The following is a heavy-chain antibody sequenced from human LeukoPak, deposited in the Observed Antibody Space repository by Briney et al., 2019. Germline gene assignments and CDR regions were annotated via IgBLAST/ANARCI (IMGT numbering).Heavy chain of an antibody. J-gene: IGHJ3*01. V-gene: IGHV5-51*01. CDR1: GYSFTSYC. CDR2: IYPGDSGP. Sequence: KYGEPLKISCKVSGYSFTSYCIGCVRQMPGKGLEWMGIIYPGDSGPTYSPSFQGQVTISVDKSISTAYLQWSSTQASDTAMYYCGMSGDRVPLQDDVFDVWGQGTMVTVST. CDR3: GMSGDRVPLQDDVFDV. D-gene: IGHD1-26*01.